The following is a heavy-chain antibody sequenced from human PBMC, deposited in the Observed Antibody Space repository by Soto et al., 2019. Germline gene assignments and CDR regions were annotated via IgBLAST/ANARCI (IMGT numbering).Heavy chain of an antibody. CDR3: ASAAYYYDSSGFYH. V-gene: IGHV1-3*01. J-gene: IGHJ4*02. D-gene: IGHD3-22*01. Sequence: ASVKVSCKASGYTFNLYSIHWVRQAPGQRLEWMGWINAGNGYTKYSHNFQGRVTITRDTSASTAYMELGSLRSEDTAVYYCASAAYYYDSSGFYHWGQGTLVTVSS. CDR1: GYTFNLYS. CDR2: INAGNGYT.